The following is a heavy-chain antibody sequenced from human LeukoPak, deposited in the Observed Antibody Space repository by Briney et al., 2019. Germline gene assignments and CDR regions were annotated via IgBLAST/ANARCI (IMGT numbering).Heavy chain of an antibody. V-gene: IGHV4-30-2*01. CDR1: GGSISSGGYS. Sequence: SETLSLTCAVSGGSISSGGYSWSWIRQPPGKGLEWIGYIYHSGSTYYNPSLKSRVTISADRSKNQFSLKLSSVTAADTAVYYCARGGSYYGMDVWGQGTTVTVSS. D-gene: IGHD2-15*01. CDR3: ARGGSYYGMDV. CDR2: IYHSGST. J-gene: IGHJ6*02.